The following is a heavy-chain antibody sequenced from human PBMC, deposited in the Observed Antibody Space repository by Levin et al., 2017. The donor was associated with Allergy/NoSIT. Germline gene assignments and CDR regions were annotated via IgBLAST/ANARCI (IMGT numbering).Heavy chain of an antibody. Sequence: GGSLRLSCTDSGSTFSRYGMTWVRQAPGKGLEWVSSISTARSYMYYADSVKGRFTISRDNAKNSVYLQMNSLRAEDTAVYYCATWRGSWYPSAFFAHWGRGTPVTVSS. CDR1: GSTFSRYG. J-gene: IGHJ4*02. CDR2: ISTARSYM. V-gene: IGHV3-21*06. D-gene: IGHD2-15*01. CDR3: ATWRGSWYPSAFFAH.